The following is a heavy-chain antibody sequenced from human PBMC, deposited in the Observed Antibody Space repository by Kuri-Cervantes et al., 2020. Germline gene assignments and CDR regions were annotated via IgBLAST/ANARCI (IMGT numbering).Heavy chain of an antibody. V-gene: IGHV3-7*04. Sequence: GGSLRLSCAASGFTFSSYAMSWVRQAPGKGLEWVANIKQDGSEKYYVDSVKGRFTISRDNAKNSLYLQMNSLRAEDTAVYYRAREWFDPWGQGTLVTVSS. J-gene: IGHJ5*02. CDR2: IKQDGSEK. CDR3: AREWFDP. CDR1: GFTFSSYA.